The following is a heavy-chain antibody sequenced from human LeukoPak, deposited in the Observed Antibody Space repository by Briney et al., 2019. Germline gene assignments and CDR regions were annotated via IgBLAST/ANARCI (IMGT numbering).Heavy chain of an antibody. CDR3: GRSGFSSGWYRGYYYMDV. J-gene: IGHJ6*03. V-gene: IGHV3-74*01. Sequence: GGSLRLSCAASGFTFSGYWMHWVRQDPGKGLVWVSRIKSDGSSTSYADSVKGRFTISRDNAKNTLYLQMNSLRAEDTAVFYCGRSGFSSGWYRGYYYMDVWGKGTTVTVSS. CDR2: IKSDGSST. D-gene: IGHD6-19*01. CDR1: GFTFSGYW.